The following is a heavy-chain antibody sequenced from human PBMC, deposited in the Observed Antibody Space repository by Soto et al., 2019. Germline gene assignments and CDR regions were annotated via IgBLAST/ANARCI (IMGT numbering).Heavy chain of an antibody. J-gene: IGHJ4*02. D-gene: IGHD1-26*01. V-gene: IGHV1-69*13. CDR1: GGTFSSYA. Sequence: SVKVSCQASGGTFSSYAIIWVRQAPGQGLEWMGGIIPIFGTANYAQKFQGRVTITADESTSTAYMELSSLRSEDTAVYYCARAAIVGATLPTPYYFDYWGQGTLVTVSS. CDR3: ARAAIVGATLPTPYYFDY. CDR2: IIPIFGTA.